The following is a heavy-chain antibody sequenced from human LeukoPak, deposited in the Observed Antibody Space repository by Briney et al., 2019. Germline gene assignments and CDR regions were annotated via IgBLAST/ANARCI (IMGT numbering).Heavy chain of an antibody. CDR1: GYTFISYW. CDR3: ARKYGNAWTVGY. J-gene: IGHJ4*02. D-gene: IGHD1-1*01. Sequence: GESLKISCKASGYTFISYWIVWVRQMPGKGLELVGIIYPDDSDTRYSPSFQGQVTISADKSISTAYLQWSSLKASDTAVYYCARKYGNAWTVGYWGQGTLVTVSS. CDR2: IYPDDSDT. V-gene: IGHV5-51*01.